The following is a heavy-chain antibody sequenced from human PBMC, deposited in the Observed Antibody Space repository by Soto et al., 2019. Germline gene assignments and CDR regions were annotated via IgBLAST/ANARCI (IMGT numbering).Heavy chain of an antibody. CDR2: IRSKANSYAT. CDR3: TRLTTEPT. V-gene: IGHV3-73*02. CDR1: GFTFSGSA. D-gene: IGHD3-3*01. Sequence: EVQLVESGGGLVQPGGSLKLSCAASGFTFSGSAMHWVRQASGKGLEWVGRIRSKANSYATAYAASVKGRFTISRDDSKNTGYLHMNSLKTEDTAVYYCTRLTTEPTRGQGTLVTVSS. J-gene: IGHJ4*02.